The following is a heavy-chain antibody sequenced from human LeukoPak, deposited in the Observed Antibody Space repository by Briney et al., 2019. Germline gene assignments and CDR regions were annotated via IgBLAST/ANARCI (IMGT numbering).Heavy chain of an antibody. V-gene: IGHV3-74*01. CDR2: INSDGSST. CDR1: GFTFSSYW. D-gene: IGHD3-3*01. Sequence: GGSLRLSCAASGFTFSSYWMHWVRQAPGKGLVWVSRINSDGSSTSYADSVKGQFTISRDNAKNTLYLQMNSLRAEDTAVYYCARDRLPGDFWSGYPLFDPWGQGTLVTVSS. CDR3: ARDRLPGDFWSGYPLFDP. J-gene: IGHJ5*02.